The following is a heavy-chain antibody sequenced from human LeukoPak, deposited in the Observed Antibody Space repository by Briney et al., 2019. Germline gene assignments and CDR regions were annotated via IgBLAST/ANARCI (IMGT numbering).Heavy chain of an antibody. Sequence: GGSLRLSCAASGFTFSSYAMSWVRQAPGKGLEWVSAISGSGGSTYYADSVKGRFTISRDNTKNTLYMQMNSLRAEDTAVYYCASYMFRGVKARGDYWGQGTLVTVSS. CDR1: GFTFSSYA. CDR2: ISGSGGST. D-gene: IGHD3-10*01. V-gene: IGHV3-23*01. J-gene: IGHJ4*02. CDR3: ASYMFRGVKARGDY.